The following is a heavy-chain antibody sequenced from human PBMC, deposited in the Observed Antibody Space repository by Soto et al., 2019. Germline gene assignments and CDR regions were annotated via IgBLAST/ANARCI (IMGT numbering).Heavy chain of an antibody. Sequence: QVQLVQSGAEVKKPGASVKVSCKASGYSFSNYGIGWLRQAPGQRLEWLAWISAYNGDTKSAQKLQGRVTVTTDVPTSTAYMELRSLRSDDTAVYYCARDRETTTTRRAFDIWGQGTMVTVSS. CDR2: ISAYNGDT. CDR1: GYSFSNYG. D-gene: IGHD1-26*01. J-gene: IGHJ3*02. CDR3: ARDRETTTTRRAFDI. V-gene: IGHV1-18*01.